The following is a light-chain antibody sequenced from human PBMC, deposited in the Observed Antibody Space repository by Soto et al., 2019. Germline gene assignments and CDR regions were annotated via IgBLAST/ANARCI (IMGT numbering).Light chain of an antibody. CDR1: SSRSGSNY. CDR3: AKWDDSLRGYV. Sequence: QSVLPQPPSASGTPGQRVTISCSTSSSRSGSNYVYWYQQLPGTAPKLLIYCNDQRPSGVPDRFSGSKSGTSASLAISGLRAEDEADYYCAKWDDSLRGYVFGTGTKLTVL. CDR2: CND. V-gene: IGLV1-47*02. J-gene: IGLJ1*01.